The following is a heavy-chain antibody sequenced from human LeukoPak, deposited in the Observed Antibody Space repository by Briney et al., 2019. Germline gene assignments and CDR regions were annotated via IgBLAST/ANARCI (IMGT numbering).Heavy chain of an antibody. V-gene: IGHV3-48*04. CDR3: VGLGRWLQKTDY. CDR2: ISSSSSNI. J-gene: IGHJ4*02. CDR1: GFTFSSYS. Sequence: PGGSLRLSCAASGFTFSSYSMNWVPQAPGKGLEGGSYISSSSSNIYYEDSVKGRFTISRDNAKNSLYLQMNSLRAEDTAVYYCVGLGRWLQKTDYWGQGTLVTVSS. D-gene: IGHD5-24*01.